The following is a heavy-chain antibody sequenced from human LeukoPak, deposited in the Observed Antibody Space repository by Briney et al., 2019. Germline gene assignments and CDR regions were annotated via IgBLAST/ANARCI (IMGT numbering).Heavy chain of an antibody. CDR1: GGSFSSYY. V-gene: IGHV4-34*01. CDR2: INHSGST. D-gene: IGHD4-11*01. CDR3: ARVPSIRRGMDV. Sequence: SETLSLTCAVYGGSFSSYYWSWVRQPPGKGLEWIGEINHSGSTNYKPSLKSRVTISVDTSKNQLSLKLSSVTAADTAVYYYARVPSIRRGMDVWGQGTTVTVSS. J-gene: IGHJ6*02.